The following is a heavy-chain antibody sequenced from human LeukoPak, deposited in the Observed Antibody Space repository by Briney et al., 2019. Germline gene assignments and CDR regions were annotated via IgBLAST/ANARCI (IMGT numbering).Heavy chain of an antibody. Sequence: SETLSLTCTVSGGSISSSSYYWGWIRQPPGKGLEWIGSIHYSGSTYYNPSLKSRVTISVDTSKNQFSLKLSSLTAADTAIYYCARGIESYGDYGYWGQGILVTVSS. D-gene: IGHD4-17*01. CDR3: ARGIESYGDYGY. V-gene: IGHV4-39*07. CDR2: IHYSGST. J-gene: IGHJ4*02. CDR1: GGSISSSSYY.